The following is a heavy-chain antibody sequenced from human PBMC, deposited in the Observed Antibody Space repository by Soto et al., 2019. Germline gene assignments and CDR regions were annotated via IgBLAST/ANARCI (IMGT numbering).Heavy chain of an antibody. CDR1: GYTFTSYG. CDR2: ISAYNGNT. Sequence: ASVKVSCKASGYTFTSYGISWVRQAPGQGLEWMGWISAYNGNTNYAQKLQGRVTMTTDTSTSTAYMELRSLRSDDTAVYYCARARIYYGSGSYHTSDDYYYYYMDVWGKGTTVTVSS. V-gene: IGHV1-18*01. CDR3: ARARIYYGSGSYHTSDDYYYYYMDV. D-gene: IGHD3-10*01. J-gene: IGHJ6*03.